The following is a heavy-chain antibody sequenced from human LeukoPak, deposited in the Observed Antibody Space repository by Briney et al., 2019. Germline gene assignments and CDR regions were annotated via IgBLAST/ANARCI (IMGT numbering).Heavy chain of an antibody. CDR3: ARPNGDYDDAFDI. CDR2: IYYSGNT. CDR1: SGSISSSSYY. V-gene: IGHV4-39*01. Sequence: SETLSLTCTVSSGSISSSSYYWGWIRQPPGKGLEWIGTIYYSGNTYYNPSLKSRVTISVDTSKNQFSLKLNSVTAADTAVYYCARPNGDYDDAFDIWGQGTMVTVSS. J-gene: IGHJ3*02. D-gene: IGHD4-17*01.